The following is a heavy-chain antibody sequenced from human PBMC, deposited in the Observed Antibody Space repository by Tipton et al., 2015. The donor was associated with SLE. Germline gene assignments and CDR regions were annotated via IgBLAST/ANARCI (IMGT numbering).Heavy chain of an antibody. J-gene: IGHJ5*02. V-gene: IGHV4-39*01. CDR3: ARGRGYLDWFDP. CDR2: VYYSGTT. Sequence: TLSLTCVVSGGSISNTHYYWGWIRQPPGKGLEWIGTVYYSGTTYYSPSLKSRVTISIDTSKNQFSLKLSSVTAADTAIYYCARGRGYLDWFDPWGQGTLVTVSS. CDR1: GGSISNTHYY. D-gene: IGHD6-13*01.